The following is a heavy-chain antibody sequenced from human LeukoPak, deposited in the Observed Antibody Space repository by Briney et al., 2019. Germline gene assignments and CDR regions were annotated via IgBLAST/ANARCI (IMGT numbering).Heavy chain of an antibody. CDR3: VGDAGWTFGV. Sequence: PGGSLRLSCAVSGFTFSRYWISWFRQAPGKGLEWVAIMKQDGSDQEYVDSVRGRFTVSRDNAKNSLYLQMDSLRVDDTAVYYCVGDAGWTFGVWGQGTMVTVSS. V-gene: IGHV3-7*01. CDR2: MKQDGSDQ. J-gene: IGHJ3*01. D-gene: IGHD1-14*01. CDR1: GFTFSRYW.